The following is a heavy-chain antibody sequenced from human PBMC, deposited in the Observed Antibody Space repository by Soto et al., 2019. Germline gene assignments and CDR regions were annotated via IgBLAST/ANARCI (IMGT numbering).Heavy chain of an antibody. V-gene: IGHV4-34*01. CDR1: GGSFSGYY. Sequence: SETLSLTCAVYGGSFSGYYWSWIRQPPGKGLEWIGEINHSGSTNYNPSLKSRVTISVDTSKNQFSLKLSSVTAADTAVYYCARSRGGYCSSTSCYAGDYWGQGTLVTVSS. CDR3: ARSRGGYCSSTSCYAGDY. CDR2: INHSGST. D-gene: IGHD2-2*01. J-gene: IGHJ4*02.